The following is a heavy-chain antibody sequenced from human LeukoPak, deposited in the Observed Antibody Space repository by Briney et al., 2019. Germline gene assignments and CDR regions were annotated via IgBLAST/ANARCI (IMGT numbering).Heavy chain of an antibody. D-gene: IGHD4-11*01. CDR3: AASDYSKGLHDAFDI. V-gene: IGHV1-2*02. J-gene: IGHJ3*02. CDR1: GYTFTGYY. Sequence: ASVKVSCKASGYTFTGYYMHWVRQAPGQGLEWMGWINPNSGGTNYAQKFQGRVTMTRDTSISTAYMELSSLRSEDTAVYYCAASDYSKGLHDAFDIWGQGTMVTVSS. CDR2: INPNSGGT.